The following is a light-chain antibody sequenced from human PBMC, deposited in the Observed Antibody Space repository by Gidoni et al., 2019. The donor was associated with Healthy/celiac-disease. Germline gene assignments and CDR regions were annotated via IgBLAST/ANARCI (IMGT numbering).Light chain of an antibody. V-gene: IGKV1-39*01. CDR2: AAS. Sequence: IHMIQSPSSLSASIGDRVTITCRASQSISSYLTWYQQKPGQAPKLLIYAASSLQSGVPSRFSGSGSGTDFTLTISSLQPEDFATYYCQQSYSTPLTFGGGTKVEIK. CDR3: QQSYSTPLT. J-gene: IGKJ4*01. CDR1: QSISSY.